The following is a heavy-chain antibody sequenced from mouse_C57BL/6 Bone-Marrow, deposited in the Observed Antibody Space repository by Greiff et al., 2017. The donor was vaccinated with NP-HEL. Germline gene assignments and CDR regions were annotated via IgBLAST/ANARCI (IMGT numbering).Heavy chain of an antibody. CDR3: EGYGSSYYAMDY. CDR1: GYTFTSYG. V-gene: IGHV1-81*01. J-gene: IGHJ4*01. CDR2: IYPRSGNT. D-gene: IGHD1-1*01. Sequence: QVQLKQSGAELARPGASVKLSCKASGYTFTSYGISWVKQRTGQGLEWIGEIYPRSGNTYYNEKFKGKATLTADKSSSTAYMELRSLTSEDSAVYFCEGYGSSYYAMDYWGQGTSVTVSS.